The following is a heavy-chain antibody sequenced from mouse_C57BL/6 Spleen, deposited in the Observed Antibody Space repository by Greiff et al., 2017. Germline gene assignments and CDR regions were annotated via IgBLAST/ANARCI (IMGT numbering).Heavy chain of an antibody. V-gene: IGHV1-72*01. CDR2: IDPNSGGT. J-gene: IGHJ4*01. Sequence: QVQLKQPGAELVKPGASVKLSCKASGYTFTSYWMHWVKQRPGRGLEWIGRIDPNSGGTKYNEKFKSKATLTVDKPSSTAYMQLSSLTSEDSAVYYCARGVPYLYYAMDYWGQGTSVTVSS. D-gene: IGHD5-5*01. CDR1: GYTFTSYW. CDR3: ARGVPYLYYAMDY.